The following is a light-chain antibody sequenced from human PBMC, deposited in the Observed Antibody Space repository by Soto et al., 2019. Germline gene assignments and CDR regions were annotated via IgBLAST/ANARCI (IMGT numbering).Light chain of an antibody. CDR1: QDISNY. CDR2: DAS. V-gene: IGKV1-33*01. CDR3: QQYDKLPLT. Sequence: DIQMTQSPSSLSASVGDRVTITCQASQDISNYLNWYQKKPGTAPKLLIYDASNLETGVPSRLSGSGSGTDFNFTISSLQPEDIATYDCQQYDKLPLTFGGGPKVEIK. J-gene: IGKJ4*01.